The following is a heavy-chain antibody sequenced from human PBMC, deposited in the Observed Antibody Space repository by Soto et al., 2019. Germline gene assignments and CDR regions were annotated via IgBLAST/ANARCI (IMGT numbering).Heavy chain of an antibody. D-gene: IGHD2-21*02. CDR1: GGTFSSYA. V-gene: IGHV1-69*13. J-gene: IGHJ4*02. CDR2: IIPIFGTA. CDR3: ARVRRSSFFCGGDCYLFDY. Sequence: SVKVSCKASGGTFSSYAISWVRQAPGQGLEWMGGIIPIFGTANYAQKFQGRVTITADESTSTAYMELSSLRSEDTAAYYCARVRRSSFFCGGDCYLFDYWGQGTLVTVSS.